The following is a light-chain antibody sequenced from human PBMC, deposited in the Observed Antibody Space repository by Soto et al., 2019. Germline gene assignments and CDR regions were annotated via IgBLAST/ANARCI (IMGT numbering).Light chain of an antibody. CDR3: QQRGNWPPT. J-gene: IGKJ2*01. CDR1: QSVSSY. V-gene: IGKV3-11*01. Sequence: EIVLTQSPATLSLSPGERATLSCRASQSVSSYLAWYQQKPGQAPRLLIYDASNRATGIPARFSGSGSATDFTLNISSLEPEDFAVYYCQQRGNWPPTFGQGTKLEIK. CDR2: DAS.